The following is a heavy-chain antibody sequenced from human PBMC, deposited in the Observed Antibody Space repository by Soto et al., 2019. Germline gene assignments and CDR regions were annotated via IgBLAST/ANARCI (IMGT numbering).Heavy chain of an antibody. V-gene: IGHV4-4*07. CDR1: GGANNGYY. J-gene: IGHJ5*02. CDR3: ARGQRFSDWFDP. D-gene: IGHD2-2*01. Sequence: SETLSLTCTVLGGANNGYYWTWIRQPGGKGLEWIGRIYSSGSTKYNPSLKSRVTMSLDTYKNQFSLRLSSVTAADTAVSYCARGQRFSDWFDPWGQGTLVTVSS. CDR2: IYSSGST.